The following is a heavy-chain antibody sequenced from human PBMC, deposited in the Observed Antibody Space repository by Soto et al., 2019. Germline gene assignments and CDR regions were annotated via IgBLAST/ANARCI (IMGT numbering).Heavy chain of an antibody. J-gene: IGHJ6*02. CDR2: VIPILGIA. V-gene: IGHV1-69*02. CDR3: ARLLPQGDYGDLKYYYYGMDV. Sequence: GASVKVSCTASGGTFSSYTISWVRHAPGQGLEWMGRVIPILGIANYAQKLQGRVTMTTDTSTSTAYMELRSLRSDDTAVYYCARLLPQGDYGDLKYYYYGMDVWGQGTTVTVSS. CDR1: GGTFSSYT. D-gene: IGHD4-17*01.